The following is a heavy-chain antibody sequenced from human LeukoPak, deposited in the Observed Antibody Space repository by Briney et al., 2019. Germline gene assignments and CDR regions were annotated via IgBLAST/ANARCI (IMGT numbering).Heavy chain of an antibody. CDR2: INHSGST. V-gene: IGHV4-34*01. CDR1: GGSFSGYY. CDR3: ARDLGAVAASGWFDP. Sequence: PSETLSLTCAVYGGSFSGYYWSWIRQPPGKGLEWIGEINHSGSTNYNPSLKSRVTISVDTSKNQFSLKLSSVTAADTAVYYCARDLGAVAASGWFDPWGQGTLVTVSS. J-gene: IGHJ5*02. D-gene: IGHD6-19*01.